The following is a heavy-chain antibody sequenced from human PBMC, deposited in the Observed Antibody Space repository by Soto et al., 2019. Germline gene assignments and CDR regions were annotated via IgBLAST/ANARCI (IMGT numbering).Heavy chain of an antibody. V-gene: IGHV4-34*01. Sequence: QVQLQQWGAGLLKPSETLSLSCAVYGGSFSGSYWSWIRQPPGKGLEWIGEVNHRGSTKYSPSLKSRVTISVDTSQNQFSLKLTSVTAADTAVYYCARGLVREVDIWGQGTMVTVSS. J-gene: IGHJ3*02. CDR1: GGSFSGSY. D-gene: IGHD3-9*01. CDR2: VNHRGST. CDR3: ARGLVREVDI.